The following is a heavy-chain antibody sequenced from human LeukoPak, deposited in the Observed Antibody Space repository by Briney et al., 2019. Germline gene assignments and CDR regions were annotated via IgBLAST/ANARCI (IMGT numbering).Heavy chain of an antibody. CDR1: GFTFDDYT. V-gene: IGHV3-43D*03. CDR3: AKTGGRRFSYYYYMDV. CDR2: ISWDGGST. Sequence: GGSLRLSCAASGFTFDDYTMHWVRQAPGKGLEWVSLISWDGGSTYYADSVKGRFTISRDNSKNSLYLQMNSLRAEDTALYYCAKTGGRRFSYYYYMDVWGKGTTVTVSS. J-gene: IGHJ6*03. D-gene: IGHD1-14*01.